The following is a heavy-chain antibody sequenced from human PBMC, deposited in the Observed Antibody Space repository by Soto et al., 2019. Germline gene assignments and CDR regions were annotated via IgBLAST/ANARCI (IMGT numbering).Heavy chain of an antibody. CDR1: GFTFSSYG. J-gene: IGHJ6*02. Sequence: SLRLSCAASGFTFSSYGMHWVRQAPGKGLEWVAVISYDGSNKYYADSVKGRFTISRDNSKNTLYLQMNSLRAEDTAVYYCAKDRTPGGVMDVWGQGTTVTVSS. D-gene: IGHD3-10*01. V-gene: IGHV3-30*18. CDR3: AKDRTPGGVMDV. CDR2: ISYDGSNK.